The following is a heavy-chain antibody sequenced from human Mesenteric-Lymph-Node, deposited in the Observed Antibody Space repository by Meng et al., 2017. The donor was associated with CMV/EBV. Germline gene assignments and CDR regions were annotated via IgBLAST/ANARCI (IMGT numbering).Heavy chain of an antibody. CDR1: AYTLTSHD. CDR2: ISAYNGNT. J-gene: IGHJ4*02. Sequence: ASVKVSCKASAYTLTSHDIHWVRQATGQGLEWMGWISAYNGNTNYAQKLQGRVTMTTDTSTSTAYMELRSLRSDDTAVYYCAAGIAVAGTYYWGQGTLVTVSS. D-gene: IGHD6-19*01. V-gene: IGHV1-18*01. CDR3: AAGIAVAGTYY.